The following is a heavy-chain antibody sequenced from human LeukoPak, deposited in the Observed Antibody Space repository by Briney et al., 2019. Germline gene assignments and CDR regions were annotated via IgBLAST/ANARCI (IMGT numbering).Heavy chain of an antibody. CDR2: IYYSGST. V-gene: IGHV4-31*03. CDR3: ARCPEYCSSTSCGILFDY. J-gene: IGHJ4*02. D-gene: IGHD2-2*01. CDR1: GGSISSGGYY. Sequence: SQTLSLTCTVSGGSISSGGYYWSWIRQHPGKGLEWIWYIYYSGSTYYNPSLKNRVTISVDTSKNQFSLKLSSVTAADTAVYYCARCPEYCSSTSCGILFDYWGQGTLVTVSS.